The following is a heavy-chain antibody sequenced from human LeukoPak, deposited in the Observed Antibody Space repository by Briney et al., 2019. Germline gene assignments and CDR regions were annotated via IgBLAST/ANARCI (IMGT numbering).Heavy chain of an antibody. Sequence: GGSLRLSCAASGFTFRSYAMSWVRQAPGKGLEWVSGIGGSGGSTYYADSVKGRFTISRDNSKNTLYLQMNSLRVEDTAIYYCAKTRDDYYFDYWGQGTLVTVSS. CDR3: AKTRDDYYFDY. CDR1: GFTFRSYA. V-gene: IGHV3-23*01. D-gene: IGHD3-3*01. CDR2: IGGSGGST. J-gene: IGHJ4*02.